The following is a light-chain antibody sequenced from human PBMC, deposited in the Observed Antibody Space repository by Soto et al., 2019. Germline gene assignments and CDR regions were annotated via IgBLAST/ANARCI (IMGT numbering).Light chain of an antibody. J-gene: IGKJ2*01. CDR1: QGIRNY. V-gene: IGKV1-9*01. CDR2: GAS. CDR3: QQFDGSPYT. Sequence: IQLTQSPSSLSASVGDRVTLTCRASQGIRNYLAWYQQKPGKAPKPLIYGASTLQSGVPSRFSGSGSGTDFTLTISNLQPEDFAVYYCQQFDGSPYTFGQGTKLEIK.